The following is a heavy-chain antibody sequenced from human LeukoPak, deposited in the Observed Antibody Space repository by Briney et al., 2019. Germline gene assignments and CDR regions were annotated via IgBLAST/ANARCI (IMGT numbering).Heavy chain of an antibody. Sequence: SETLSLTCTVSGYSISSGYYWGWIRQPPGRGLEWIGSIYHSGSTYYNPSLKSRVTISVDTSKNQFSLKLSSVTAADTAVYYCARDDSSGYYVDYWGQGTLVTVSS. J-gene: IGHJ4*02. CDR1: GYSISSGYY. V-gene: IGHV4-38-2*02. CDR3: ARDDSSGYYVDY. CDR2: IYHSGST. D-gene: IGHD3-22*01.